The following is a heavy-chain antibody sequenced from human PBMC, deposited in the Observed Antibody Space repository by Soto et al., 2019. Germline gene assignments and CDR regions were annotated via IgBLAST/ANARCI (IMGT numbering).Heavy chain of an antibody. Sequence: PSETLSLTCAVYGGSFSGYYWSWIRQPPGKGLEWIGEINHSGSTNYNPSLKSRVTISVDTSKNQFSLKLSSVTAADTAVYYCARGVPGNYPRYCSSTSCNAPLFDPWGQGTLVTVSS. D-gene: IGHD2-2*01. V-gene: IGHV4-34*01. CDR3: ARGVPGNYPRYCSSTSCNAPLFDP. J-gene: IGHJ5*02. CDR2: INHSGST. CDR1: GGSFSGYY.